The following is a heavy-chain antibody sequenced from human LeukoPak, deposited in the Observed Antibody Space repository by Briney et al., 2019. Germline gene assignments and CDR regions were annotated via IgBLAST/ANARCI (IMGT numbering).Heavy chain of an antibody. CDR1: GVTFSDQI. V-gene: IGHV3-48*02. D-gene: IGHD3-3*01. CDR3: ASGDYYFDN. Sequence: PGGSLRLSCAASGVTFSDQIMNWVRQAPGKGLEWVSYTSISSNTIYYADSVKGRFTISRDNAKNSLYLQMNSLRDEDTAVYFCASGDYYFDNWGQGTLVTVSS. J-gene: IGHJ4*02. CDR2: TSISSNTI.